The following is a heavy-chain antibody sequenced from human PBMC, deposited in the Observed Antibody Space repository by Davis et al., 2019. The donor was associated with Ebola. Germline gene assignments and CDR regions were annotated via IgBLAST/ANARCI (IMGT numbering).Heavy chain of an antibody. CDR1: GFSLSTSGMC. D-gene: IGHD3-22*01. CDR2: IDWDDDK. V-gene: IGHV2-70*11. Sequence: SGPTLVKPTQTLTLTCTFSGFSLSTSGMCVSWIRQPPGKALEWLARIDWDDDKYYSTSLKTRLTISKDTSKNQVVLTMTNMDPVDTATYYCARAGFYYDSSGYSLRHWLDPWGRGTLVTVSS. J-gene: IGHJ5*02. CDR3: ARAGFYYDSSGYSLRHWLDP.